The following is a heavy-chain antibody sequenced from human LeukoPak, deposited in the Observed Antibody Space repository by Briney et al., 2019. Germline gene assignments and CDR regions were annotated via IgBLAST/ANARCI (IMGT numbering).Heavy chain of an antibody. CDR2: INSDGSSI. CDR1: GFTFSSYW. D-gene: IGHD5-12*01. V-gene: IGHV3-74*03. CDR3: AREGRVSGYDFDC. Sequence: GGSLRLSCAASGFTFSSYWMHWVRRAPGKGLVWVSRINSDGSSITYADSVKGRFTISRDNAKNTLYLQMNSLRVEDTAVYYCAREGRVSGYDFDCWGQGTLVTVSS. J-gene: IGHJ4*02.